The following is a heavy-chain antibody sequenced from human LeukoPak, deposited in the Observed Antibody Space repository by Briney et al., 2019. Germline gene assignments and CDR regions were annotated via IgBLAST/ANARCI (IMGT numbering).Heavy chain of an antibody. CDR3: ARDSGIVVVVAAAVGFDP. D-gene: IGHD2-15*01. J-gene: IGHJ5*02. CDR1: GFPFSSYW. V-gene: IGHV3-7*05. CDR2: IKQDGSEK. Sequence: GSLRLSCAASGFPFSSYWMSWVRQAPGKGLEGVANIKQDGSEKYYVDSVKGRFAISRDNAKNSLYLQMNSLRAEDTAVYYCARDSGIVVVVAAAVGFDPWGQGTLVTVSS.